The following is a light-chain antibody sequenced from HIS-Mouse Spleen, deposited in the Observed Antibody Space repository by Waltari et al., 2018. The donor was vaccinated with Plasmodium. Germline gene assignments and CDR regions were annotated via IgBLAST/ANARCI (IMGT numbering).Light chain of an antibody. CDR1: QSVSSN. CDR3: QQYNNWSFT. J-gene: IGKJ3*01. Sequence: EIVMTQSPATLSVSPGERATLSCRASQSVSSNLAWYQQKPGQAPRLLIYGASTRATGIQARFSGSGSGTEFTLTISSLQSEDFAVYYCQQYNNWSFTFGPGTKVDIK. CDR2: GAS. V-gene: IGKV3-15*01.